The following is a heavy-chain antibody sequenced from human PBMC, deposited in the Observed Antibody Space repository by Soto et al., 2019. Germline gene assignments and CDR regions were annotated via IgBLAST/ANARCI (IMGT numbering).Heavy chain of an antibody. V-gene: IGHV4-31*11. CDR3: AIALTSIASSGYYYYMDF. D-gene: IGHD6-6*01. CDR2: IYYSGST. Sequence: PSGTTAITRAVSGGTISSGGYYWSWIRQHPGKGLEWIGYIYYSGSTYYNPSLKSRVTISVDTSKNQFSLKLSSVTAADTAVYYCAIALTSIASSGYYYYMDFWVKGTTVTVSS. CDR1: GGTISSGGYY. J-gene: IGHJ6*03.